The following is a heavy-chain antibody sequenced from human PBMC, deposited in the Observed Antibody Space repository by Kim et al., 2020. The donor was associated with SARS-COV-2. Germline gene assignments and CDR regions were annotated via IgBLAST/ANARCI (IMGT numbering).Heavy chain of an antibody. CDR2: ISWNSGSI. CDR1: GFTFDDYA. Sequence: GGSLRLSCAASGFTFDDYAMHWVRQAPGKGLEWVSGISWNSGSIGYADSVKGRFTISRDNAKNSLYLQMNSLRAEDTALYYCAKDLTHYYDSSGYSYYGMDVWGQGTTVTVSS. CDR3: AKDLTHYYDSSGYSYYGMDV. V-gene: IGHV3-9*01. J-gene: IGHJ6*02. D-gene: IGHD3-22*01.